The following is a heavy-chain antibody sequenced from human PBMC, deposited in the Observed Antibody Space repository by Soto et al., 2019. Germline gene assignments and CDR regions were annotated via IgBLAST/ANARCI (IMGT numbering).Heavy chain of an antibody. CDR3: ERKNQRAAGYYYRFDV. D-gene: IGHD3-22*01. CDR2: ICYSGTT. J-gene: IGHJ4*01. V-gene: IGHV4-39*01. CDR1: GGSTSSSPYC. Sequence: ETLSLTCSVSGGSTSSSPYCWGWVRQPPGTGLESIGSICYSGTTYDNPSLPALKSRVTISVDTSQSQFSLRLSSVTAADTAVYYCERKNQRAAGYYYRFDVWGHGALVTVSS.